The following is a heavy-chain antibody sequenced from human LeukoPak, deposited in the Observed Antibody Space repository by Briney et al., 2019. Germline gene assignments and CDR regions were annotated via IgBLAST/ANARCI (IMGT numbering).Heavy chain of an antibody. CDR1: GGSFSGYY. CDR3: ARHAVAGTGVDY. J-gene: IGHJ4*02. V-gene: IGHV4-34*01. CDR2: INHSGST. Sequence: ASETLSLTCAVYGGSFSGYYWSWIRQPPGKGLEWIGEINHSGSTNYNPSLKSRVTISVDTSKNQFSLKLSSVTAADTAVYYCARHAVAGTGVDYWGQGTLVTVSS. D-gene: IGHD6-19*01.